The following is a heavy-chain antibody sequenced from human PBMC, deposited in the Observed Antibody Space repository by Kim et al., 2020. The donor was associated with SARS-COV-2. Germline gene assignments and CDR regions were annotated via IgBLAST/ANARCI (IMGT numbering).Heavy chain of an antibody. Sequence: RFTISRDNSKNTLYLQMNSLRAEDTAVYYCAKDLSTYYGSGSYKYYGMDVWGQGTTVTVSS. D-gene: IGHD3-10*01. J-gene: IGHJ6*02. CDR3: AKDLSTYYGSGSYKYYGMDV. V-gene: IGHV3-33*06.